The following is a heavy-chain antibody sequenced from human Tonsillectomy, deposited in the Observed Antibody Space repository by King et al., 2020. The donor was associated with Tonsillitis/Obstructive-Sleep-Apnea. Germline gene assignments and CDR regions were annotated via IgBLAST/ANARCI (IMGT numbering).Heavy chain of an antibody. CDR1: GFPFSDYT. CDR2: IRSKGYGGTT. V-gene: IGHV3-49*04. Sequence: VQLVESGGGLVQPGRSLRLSCTASGFPFSDYTMSWVRQAPGKGLEWVGFIRSKGYGGTTEYAASVKGRFTISRDDSKSVAYLQMNSLQTEDTAVYYCTRACGGACYTYYYYGMDVWGQGTTVTVSS. J-gene: IGHJ6*02. D-gene: IGHD2-21*02. CDR3: TRACGGACYTYYYYGMDV.